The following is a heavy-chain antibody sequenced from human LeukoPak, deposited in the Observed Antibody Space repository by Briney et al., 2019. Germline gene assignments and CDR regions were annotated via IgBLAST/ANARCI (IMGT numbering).Heavy chain of an antibody. Sequence: SGGSLGLSCAASGFTFSSYWMHWVRQAPGKGLVWVSRINSDGSSTSYADSVKGRFTISRDNAKNTLYLQMNSLRAEDTAVYYCARWRDGYNWAYYFDYWGQGTLVTVSS. CDR3: ARWRDGYNWAYYFDY. V-gene: IGHV3-74*01. J-gene: IGHJ4*02. CDR2: INSDGSST. D-gene: IGHD5-24*01. CDR1: GFTFSSYW.